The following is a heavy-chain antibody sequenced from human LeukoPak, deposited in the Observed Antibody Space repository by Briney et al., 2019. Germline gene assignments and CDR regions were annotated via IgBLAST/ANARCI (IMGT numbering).Heavy chain of an antibody. CDR1: GYPFTSYY. Sequence: ASVKVSCKASGYPFTSYYINWVRQAPGQGLEWMGWISAYNGDTNYAQNLQGRVTMTTDTSTDTAYMELRSLRSDDTAVYYCARMILLLGDVLTVPPRGFDYWGQGTLVTVSS. J-gene: IGHJ4*02. CDR3: ARMILLLGDVLTVPPRGFDY. CDR2: ISAYNGDT. V-gene: IGHV1-18*01. D-gene: IGHD3-9*01.